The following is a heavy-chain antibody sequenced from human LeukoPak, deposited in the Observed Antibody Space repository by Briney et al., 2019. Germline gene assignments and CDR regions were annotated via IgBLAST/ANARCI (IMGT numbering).Heavy chain of an antibody. CDR3: AREGLADSDY. CDR2: IYFSGST. J-gene: IGHJ4*02. Sequence: SETLSLTCTVSGASISNSAYFWGWIRQPPGKGLEWIGNIYFSGSTYYNASLKSRVTISVDTSRNQFSLKLTSVTAADTAVYYCAREGLADSDYWGQGTLVTVSS. D-gene: IGHD3-3*02. V-gene: IGHV4-39*07. CDR1: GASISNSAYF.